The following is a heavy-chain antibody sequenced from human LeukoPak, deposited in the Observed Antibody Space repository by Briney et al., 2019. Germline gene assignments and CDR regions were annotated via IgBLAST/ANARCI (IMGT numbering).Heavy chain of an antibody. J-gene: IGHJ4*02. V-gene: IGHV3-30*04. CDR3: ARDLYYYDSSGYHGFDY. Sequence: PGGSLRLSCAASGFTFSSYAMHWVRQAPGKGLEWVAVISYDGSNKYYADSVKGRFTISRDNSKNTLYLQMNSLRAEDTAVYYCARDLYYYDSSGYHGFDYRGQGTLVTVSS. CDR1: GFTFSSYA. D-gene: IGHD3-22*01. CDR2: ISYDGSNK.